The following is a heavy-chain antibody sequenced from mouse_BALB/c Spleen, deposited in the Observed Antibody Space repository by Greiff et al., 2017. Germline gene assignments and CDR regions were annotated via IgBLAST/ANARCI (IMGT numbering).Heavy chain of an antibody. Sequence: EVQGVESGGGLVKPGGSLKLSCAASGFTFSSYAMSWVRQTPEKRLEWVASISSGGSTYYPDSVKGRFTISRDNARNILYLQMSSLRSEDTAMYYCAKFTVVTPYYFDYWGQGTTLTVSS. CDR1: GFTFSSYA. J-gene: IGHJ2*01. CDR2: ISSGGST. D-gene: IGHD1-1*01. CDR3: AKFTVVTPYYFDY. V-gene: IGHV5-6-5*01.